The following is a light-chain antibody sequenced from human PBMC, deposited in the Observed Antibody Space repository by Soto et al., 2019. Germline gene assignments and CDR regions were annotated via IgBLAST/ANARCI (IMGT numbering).Light chain of an antibody. Sequence: QLVLTQSPSASASLGASVKLTCTLSSGHSRYAIAWHQQQPEKGPRYLMKLNSDGSHNKGDGIPDRSSGSSSGAERYLTISSLQSEDEADYYCQTWGNGIVVFGGGTKLTVL. CDR1: SGHSRYA. CDR3: QTWGNGIVV. V-gene: IGLV4-69*01. J-gene: IGLJ2*01. CDR2: LNSDGSH.